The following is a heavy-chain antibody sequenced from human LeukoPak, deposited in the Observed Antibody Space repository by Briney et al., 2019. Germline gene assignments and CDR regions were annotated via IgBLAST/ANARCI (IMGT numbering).Heavy chain of an antibody. CDR2: IYHSGST. V-gene: IGHV4-38-2*01. J-gene: IGHJ4*02. D-gene: IGHD3-16*01. Sequence: SETLSLTCAVSGYSISSGYYWGWIRQPPGKGLEWIGRIYHSGSTYYNPSLKSRVTISVDTSKNQFSLKLSSVTAAGTAVYYCGRYVSGQFDYWGQGTLVTVSS. CDR1: GYSISSGYY. CDR3: GRYVSGQFDY.